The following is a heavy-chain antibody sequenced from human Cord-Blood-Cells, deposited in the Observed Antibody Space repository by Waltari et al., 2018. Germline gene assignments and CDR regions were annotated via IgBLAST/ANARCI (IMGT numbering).Heavy chain of an antibody. J-gene: IGHJ4*02. CDR3: TRQGSSSADY. Sequence: EVQLVESGGGLVQPGGSLKLSCAASGFTFSGSAMHWVRQASGKGLEWVGRIRSKANSHATEYAASVKGRFTIARDDSKNTGYLQMNSLKTEDTAVYYCTRQGSSSADYWGQGTLVTVSS. CDR1: GFTFSGSA. D-gene: IGHD6-6*01. CDR2: IRSKANSHAT. V-gene: IGHV3-73*02.